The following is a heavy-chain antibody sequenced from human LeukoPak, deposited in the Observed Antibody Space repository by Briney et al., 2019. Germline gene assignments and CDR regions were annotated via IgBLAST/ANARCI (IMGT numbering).Heavy chain of an antibody. Sequence: PGRSLRLSCTASGFTFGDYAMSWVRQAPGKGLEWVGFIRSKAYGGTTEYAASVKGRFTISRDDSKSIAYLQMNSLKTEDTAVYYCTSHDYGDYVGFPFLDYWGQGTLVIVSS. J-gene: IGHJ4*02. CDR2: IRSKAYGGTT. CDR1: GFTFGDYA. V-gene: IGHV3-49*04. CDR3: TSHDYGDYVGFPFLDY. D-gene: IGHD4-17*01.